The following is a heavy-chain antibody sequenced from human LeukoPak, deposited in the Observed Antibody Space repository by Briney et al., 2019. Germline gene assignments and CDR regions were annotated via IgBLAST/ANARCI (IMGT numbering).Heavy chain of an antibody. CDR1: GGSISSYY. Sequence: SETLSLTCTVSGGSISSYYWSWIRQPPGKGLEWIGYIYYSGSTNYNPSLKSRVTISVDTSKNQFSLKLSSVTAADTAVYYCARDGCYYDSSGYSTRTDAFDIWGQGTMVTVSS. V-gene: IGHV4-59*01. J-gene: IGHJ3*02. CDR2: IYYSGST. D-gene: IGHD3-22*01. CDR3: ARDGCYYDSSGYSTRTDAFDI.